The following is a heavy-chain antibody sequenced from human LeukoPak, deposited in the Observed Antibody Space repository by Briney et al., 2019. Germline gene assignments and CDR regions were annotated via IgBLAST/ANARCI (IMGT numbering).Heavy chain of an antibody. CDR1: GGTFSSYA. D-gene: IGHD2-15*01. CDR3: VTDPINRHCSGGSCYYYYGMDV. J-gene: IGHJ6*04. CDR2: IIPMFTTT. V-gene: IGHV1-69*06. Sequence: ASETVSCKASGGTFSSYAVNWVRQAPGQGLEWMGNIIPMFTTTNYAQNFQGRVTITSDKSATTAYMEVSSLRSEDTAVYYCVTDPINRHCSGGSCYYYYGMDVWGKGTTVTVSS.